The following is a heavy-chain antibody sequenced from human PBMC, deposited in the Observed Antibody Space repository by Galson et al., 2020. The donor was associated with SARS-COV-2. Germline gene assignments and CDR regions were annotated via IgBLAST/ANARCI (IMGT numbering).Heavy chain of an antibody. J-gene: IGHJ3*02. V-gene: IGHV3-30*04. D-gene: IGHD3-22*01. CDR2: ISYDGSNK. CDR3: ARDQVNGFYYDSRGYHDHGAFDI. Sequence: GGSLRLSCAASGFTFSSYAMHWVRQAPGKGLEWVAVISYDGSNKYYADSVKGRFTISRDNSKNTLYLQMNSLRAEDTAVYYCARDQVNGFYYDSRGYHDHGAFDIWGQGTMVTVSS. CDR1: GFTFSSYA.